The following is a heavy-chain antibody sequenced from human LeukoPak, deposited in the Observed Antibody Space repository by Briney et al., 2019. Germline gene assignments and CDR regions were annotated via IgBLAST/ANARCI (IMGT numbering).Heavy chain of an antibody. CDR2: FDPEDGET. D-gene: IGHD3-10*01. CDR3: ATDRAPGDWYFDL. J-gene: IGHJ2*01. Sequence: ASAKVSCKVSGYTLTELSMHGVRPVPGEGLEWMGGFDPEDGETIYAQTFQGRVTMTEDTSTETAYMELSSLRYEDTALYYCATDRAPGDWYFDLWGRGTLVTVSS. CDR1: GYTLTELS. V-gene: IGHV1-24*01.